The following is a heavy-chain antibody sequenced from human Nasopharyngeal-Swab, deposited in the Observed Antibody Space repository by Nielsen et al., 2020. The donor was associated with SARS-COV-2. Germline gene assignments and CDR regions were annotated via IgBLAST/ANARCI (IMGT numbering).Heavy chain of an antibody. J-gene: IGHJ6*03. V-gene: IGHV3-23*01. CDR3: AKGPGYDILTGYFYYYYMDV. Sequence: VRQAPGKGLEWVSAISGSGGSTYYADSVKGRFAISRDNSKNTLYLQMNSLRAEDTAVYYCAKGPGYDILTGYFYYYYMDVRGKGTTVTVSS. CDR2: ISGSGGST. D-gene: IGHD3-9*01.